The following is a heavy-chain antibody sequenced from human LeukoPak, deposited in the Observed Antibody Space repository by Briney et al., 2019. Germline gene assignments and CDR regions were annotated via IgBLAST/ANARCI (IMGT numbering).Heavy chain of an antibody. V-gene: IGHV1-2*06. CDR3: ARDKYSSSWYGPYDY. Sequence: ASVKVSCKASGYIFTSYYMHWVRQAPGQGLEWMGRINPNSGGTNYAQKFQGRVTMTRDTSISTAYMELSRLRSDDTAVYYCARDKYSSSWYGPYDYWGQGTLVTVSS. D-gene: IGHD6-13*01. CDR1: GYIFTSYY. CDR2: INPNSGGT. J-gene: IGHJ4*02.